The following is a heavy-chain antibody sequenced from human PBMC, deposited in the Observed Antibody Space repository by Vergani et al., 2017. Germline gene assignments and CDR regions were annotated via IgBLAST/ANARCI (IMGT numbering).Heavy chain of an antibody. J-gene: IGHJ5*01. CDR2: IYYSGST. CDR1: GGSISSSSYY. Sequence: QLQLQESGPGLVKPSETLSLTCTVSGGSISSSSYYWGWIRQPPGKGLEWIGSIYYSGSTYYNPSLKSRVTISVDTSKNQFSLKLSSVTAADTAVYYCARHLGRATKSNWFDSWGQGTLVTVSS. D-gene: IGHD5-24*01. V-gene: IGHV4-39*01. CDR3: ARHLGRATKSNWFDS.